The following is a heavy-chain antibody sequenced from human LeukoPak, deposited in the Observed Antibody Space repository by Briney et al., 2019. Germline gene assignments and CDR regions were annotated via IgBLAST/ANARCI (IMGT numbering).Heavy chain of an antibody. V-gene: IGHV3-53*01. D-gene: IGHD6-13*01. CDR2: IYSGGST. CDR3: ARGADPLSSSWYEDYFDY. Sequence: GGSLRLSCAASGFSFDDYGMSWVRQAPGKGLEGVSVIYSGGSTYYADPVKGRFTISRDNSKNTLYLQMNSLRAEDTAVYYCARGADPLSSSWYEDYFDYWGQGTLVTVSS. J-gene: IGHJ4*02. CDR1: GFSFDDYG.